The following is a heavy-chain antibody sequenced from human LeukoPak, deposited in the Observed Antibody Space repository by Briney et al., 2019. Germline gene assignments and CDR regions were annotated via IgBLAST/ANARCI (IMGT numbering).Heavy chain of an antibody. V-gene: IGHV3-7*01. CDR1: GFTFSKYL. J-gene: IGHJ4*02. Sequence: GGSLRLSCVASGFTFSKYLMSWVRQAPGKGLEWVANIKQDGSEKYYVDSVKGRFTISRDNAKNSLYLQMNSLRGEDTAVYYCAREDYGPDFWGQGTLVTVSS. CDR3: AREDYGPDF. D-gene: IGHD3-16*01. CDR2: IKQDGSEK.